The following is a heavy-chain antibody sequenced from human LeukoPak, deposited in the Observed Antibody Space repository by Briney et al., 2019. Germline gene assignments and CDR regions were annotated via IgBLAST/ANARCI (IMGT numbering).Heavy chain of an antibody. D-gene: IGHD3-3*01. Sequence: HAGGSLRLSCAASGFTFSTYWMTWVRKAPGKGLDWVGNIKQDGSETYYADSLKGRFTISRDNAKSALYLQMNSLRAEDTAVYYCARDAAYDFRNPYRYFQHWGQGTLVTVSS. J-gene: IGHJ1*01. V-gene: IGHV3-7*01. CDR1: GFTFSTYW. CDR2: IKQDGSET. CDR3: ARDAAYDFRNPYRYFQH.